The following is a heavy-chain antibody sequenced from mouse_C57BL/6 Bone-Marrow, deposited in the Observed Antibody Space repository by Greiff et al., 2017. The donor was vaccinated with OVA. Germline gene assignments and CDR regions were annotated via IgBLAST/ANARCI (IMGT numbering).Heavy chain of an antibody. V-gene: IGHV6-6*01. CDR2: IRNKANNHAT. Sequence: EVQLQESGGGLVQPGGSMKLSCAASGFTFSDAWMDWVRQSPEKGLEWVAEIRNKANNHATYYAESVKGRFTISRDDSKSSVYLQMNSLRAEDTGIYYCTRRMGRNYFDYWGQGTTLTVSS. CDR3: TRRMGRNYFDY. D-gene: IGHD2-3*01. J-gene: IGHJ2*01. CDR1: GFTFSDAW.